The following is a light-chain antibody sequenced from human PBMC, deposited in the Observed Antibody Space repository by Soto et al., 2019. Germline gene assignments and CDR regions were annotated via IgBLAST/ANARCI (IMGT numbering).Light chain of an antibody. Sequence: DIQMTQSPSTLSASVGDRVTITCRASQSIGRSLAWYQQKLGEAPNLLIYEASSLESGVPSRISGSGSGTEFTHTISSLQPDDFATYYRQQYNSFLLSFGPGTTVDIK. V-gene: IGKV1-5*01. CDR1: QSIGRS. CDR3: QQYNSFLLS. J-gene: IGKJ3*01. CDR2: EAS.